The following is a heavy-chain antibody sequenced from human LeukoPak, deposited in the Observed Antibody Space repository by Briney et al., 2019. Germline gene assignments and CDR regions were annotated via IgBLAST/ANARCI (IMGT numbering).Heavy chain of an antibody. D-gene: IGHD4-17*01. CDR2: ISSSSSYT. Sequence: GGSLRLSCAASEFTFSDYYMSWIRQAPGKGLEWVSYISSSSSYTNYADSVKGRFTISRDNAKNSLYLQMNSLRAEDTAVYYCARVRGNDYGDYTYTLDAFDIWGQGPMVIVSS. CDR3: ARVRGNDYGDYTYTLDAFDI. CDR1: EFTFSDYY. V-gene: IGHV3-11*05. J-gene: IGHJ3*02.